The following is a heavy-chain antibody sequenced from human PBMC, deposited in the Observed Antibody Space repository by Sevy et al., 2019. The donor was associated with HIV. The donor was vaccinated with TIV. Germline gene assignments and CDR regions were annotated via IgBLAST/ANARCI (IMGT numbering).Heavy chain of an antibody. CDR2: INLDGSET. CDR3: ARLFYGSADY. Sequence: GGSLRLSCAASGFTFSSYWMSWVRQAPGKGLEWLATINLDGSETFYVDSVKGRFTISRHNPRKSVYLQMTSLSAGDTAVYYCARLFYGSADYWGQGTLVTVSS. CDR1: GFTFSSYW. D-gene: IGHD3-10*01. J-gene: IGHJ4*02. V-gene: IGHV3-7*01.